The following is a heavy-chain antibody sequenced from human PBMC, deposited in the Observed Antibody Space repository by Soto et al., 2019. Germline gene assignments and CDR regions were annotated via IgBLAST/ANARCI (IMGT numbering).Heavy chain of an antibody. CDR2: MFYVGAT. J-gene: IGHJ5*02. D-gene: IGHD3-3*01. CDR1: GGSISSGDYY. Sequence: QVQLDESGPGLVEPSQTLSLTCSVSGGSISSGDYYWSWIRQPPGKGLEWIGYMFYVGATYYNPSLKSRVTISVDKSKNQFSLKLSSVTAADTAVYHCARGVRFWSSPSCRGRNWFDPWGQGTLVTVTS. CDR3: ARGVRFWSSPSCRGRNWFDP. V-gene: IGHV4-30-4*01.